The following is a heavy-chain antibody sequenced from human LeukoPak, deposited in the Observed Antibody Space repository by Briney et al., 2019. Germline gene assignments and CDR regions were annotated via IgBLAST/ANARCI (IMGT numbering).Heavy chain of an antibody. Sequence: SETLSLTCTVSGGSLSSYSWSWIRPPPGKRLEWIGRIYTSGSTKYNPSLQSRITISADTSKNKFSLKVTSVTAADTAVYYCARRMLEARESSATNWFDTWGQGNLVTVSS. CDR3: ARRMLEARESSATNWFDT. CDR2: IYTSGST. D-gene: IGHD5-12*01. CDR1: GGSLSSYS. J-gene: IGHJ5*02. V-gene: IGHV4-4*07.